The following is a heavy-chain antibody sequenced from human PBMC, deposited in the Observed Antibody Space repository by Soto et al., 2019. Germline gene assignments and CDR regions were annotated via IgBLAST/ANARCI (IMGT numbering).Heavy chain of an antibody. CDR3: VRIGRGLSYGNGFED. CDR2: IKHDGSDE. Sequence: QVQLVESGGGVVQPGRSLRLSCAASGFTFSGYTMNWVRQAPGKGLEWVAIIKHDGSDEHYADSVKGRFTVSRDNSKNTLSLQMSSLRPEDTALYHCVRIGRGLSYGNGFEDWGQGTLVTVSS. D-gene: IGHD3-16*01. CDR1: GFTFSGYT. V-gene: IGHV3-30-3*01. J-gene: IGHJ4*02.